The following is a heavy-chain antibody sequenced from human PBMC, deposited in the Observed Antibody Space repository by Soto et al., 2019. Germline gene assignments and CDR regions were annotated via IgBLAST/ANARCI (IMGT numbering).Heavy chain of an antibody. V-gene: IGHV3-15*07. CDR3: TTDSYSSVVVVRFDY. CDR2: IKSETNGGTS. Sequence: PGGSLRLSCAASGFTFNNAWINWVRQVPGKEQEWVGRIKSETNGGTSDYAASVRGRFAVYREDSKNMAYLQMNSLKTEDTGKYYCTTDSYSSVVVVRFDYWGQGTVVTVSS. CDR1: GFTFNNAW. D-gene: IGHD2-15*01. J-gene: IGHJ4*02.